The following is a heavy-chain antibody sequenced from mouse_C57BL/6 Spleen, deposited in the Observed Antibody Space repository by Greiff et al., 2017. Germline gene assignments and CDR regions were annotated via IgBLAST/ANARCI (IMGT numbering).Heavy chain of an antibody. Sequence: EVMLVESGGGLVQPGGSLKLSCAASGFTFSDYYMYWVRQTPEKRLEWVAYISNGGGSTYYPDTVKGRFTISRDNAKNTLYLQMSRLKSEDTAMYYCARRQGYAMDYWGQGTSVTVSS. CDR1: GFTFSDYY. CDR2: ISNGGGST. CDR3: ARRQGYAMDY. V-gene: IGHV5-12*01. J-gene: IGHJ4*01.